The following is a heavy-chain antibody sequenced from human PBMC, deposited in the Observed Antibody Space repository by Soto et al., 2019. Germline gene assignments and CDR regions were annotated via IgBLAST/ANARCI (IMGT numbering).Heavy chain of an antibody. CDR3: ARATKYSSSWYPRGGMDV. D-gene: IGHD6-13*01. CDR2: INHSGST. Sequence: SETLSLTCAVYGGSFSGYYWSWIRQPPGKGLEWIGEINHSGSTNYNPSLKSRVTISVDTSKNQFSLKLSSVTAADTAVYYCARATKYSSSWYPRGGMDVWGQGTTVTVSS. J-gene: IGHJ6*02. V-gene: IGHV4-34*01. CDR1: GGSFSGYY.